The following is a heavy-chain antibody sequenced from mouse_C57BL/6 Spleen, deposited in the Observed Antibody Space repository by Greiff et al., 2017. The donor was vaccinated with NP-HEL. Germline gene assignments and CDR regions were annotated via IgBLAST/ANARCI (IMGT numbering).Heavy chain of an antibody. V-gene: IGHV1-61*01. Sequence: QVQLQQPGAELVRPGSSVKLSCKASGYTFTSYWMDWVKQRPGQGLEWIGNIYPSDSETHYNQKFKDKATLTVDKSSSTAYMQLSSLTSEDSAVYYCAKREGDSSGLDYWGQGTTLTVSS. CDR2: IYPSDSET. CDR1: GYTFTSYW. J-gene: IGHJ2*01. D-gene: IGHD3-2*02. CDR3: AKREGDSSGLDY.